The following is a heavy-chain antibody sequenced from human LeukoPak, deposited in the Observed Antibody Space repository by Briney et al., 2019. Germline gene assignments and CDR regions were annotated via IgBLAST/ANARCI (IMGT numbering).Heavy chain of an antibody. V-gene: IGHV4-59*01. CDR2: IYYSGST. Sequence: SETLSLTCTVSGGSISSYYWSWIRQPPGKGLEWIGYIYYSGSTNYNPSLKSRVTTSVDTSKNQFSLKLSSVTAADTAVYYCARDKPLTLGTTHYYYGMDVWGQGTTVTVAS. D-gene: IGHD1-7*01. J-gene: IGHJ6*02. CDR3: ARDKPLTLGTTHYYYGMDV. CDR1: GGSISSYY.